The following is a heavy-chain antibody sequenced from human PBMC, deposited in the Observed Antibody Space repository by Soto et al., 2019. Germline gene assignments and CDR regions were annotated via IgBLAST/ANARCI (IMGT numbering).Heavy chain of an antibody. CDR3: AKDLLVAGTGKLDY. J-gene: IGHJ4*02. V-gene: IGHV3-23*01. CDR2: ISGSGGST. D-gene: IGHD6-19*01. CDR1: GFTFSSYA. Sequence: GGSLRLSCAASGFTFSSYAMSWVRQAPGKGLEWVSAISGSGGSTYYADSVKGRFTISRDNSKNTLYLQMNSLRAEDTAVYYCAKDLLVAGTGKLDYWGQGTLVTVSS.